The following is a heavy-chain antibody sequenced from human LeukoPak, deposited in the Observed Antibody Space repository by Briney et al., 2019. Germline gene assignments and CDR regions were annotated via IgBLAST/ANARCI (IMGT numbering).Heavy chain of an antibody. V-gene: IGHV4-4*02. J-gene: IGHJ4*02. CDR1: GGSITNTNY. Sequence: PSEPLSLTCGVSGGSITNTNYWTWVRPPPGKGLEWIGEVNLQGSTNYNPSLMGRVAIAVDTSENHISLQLTSVTAADTAVYYCAREGGPYRPLDYSGQGTLVTVSS. CDR3: AREGGPYRPLDY. CDR2: VNLQGST.